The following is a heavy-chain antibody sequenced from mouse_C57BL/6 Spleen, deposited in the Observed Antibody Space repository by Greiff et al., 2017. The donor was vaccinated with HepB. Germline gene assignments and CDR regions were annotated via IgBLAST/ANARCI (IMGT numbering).Heavy chain of an antibody. V-gene: IGHV5-4*01. Sequence: EVQVVESGGGLVKPGGSLKLSCAASGFTFSSYAMSWVRQTPEKRLEWVATISDGGSYTYYPDNVKGRFTISRDNAKNNLYLQMSHLKSEDTAMYYCARVDYYGSSYWGQGTTLTVSS. J-gene: IGHJ2*01. CDR3: ARVDYYGSSY. CDR2: ISDGGSYT. CDR1: GFTFSSYA. D-gene: IGHD1-1*01.